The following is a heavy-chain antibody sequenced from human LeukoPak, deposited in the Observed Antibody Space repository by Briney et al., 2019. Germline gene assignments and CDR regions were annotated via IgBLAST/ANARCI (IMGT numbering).Heavy chain of an antibody. V-gene: IGHV4-31*03. J-gene: IGHJ4*02. Sequence: SETLSLTCTVSGGSISSGGYYWSWIRQHPGKGLEWIGYIYYSGSTYYNPSLKSRVTISVDTSKNQFSLKLSSVTAADTAVYYCARGGYSSSWLDYWGQGTLVTVSS. D-gene: IGHD6-13*01. CDR2: IYYSGST. CDR3: ARGGYSSSWLDY. CDR1: GGSISSGGYY.